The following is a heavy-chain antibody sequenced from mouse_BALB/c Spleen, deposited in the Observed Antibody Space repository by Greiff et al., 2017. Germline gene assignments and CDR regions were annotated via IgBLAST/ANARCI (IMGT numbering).Heavy chain of an antibody. CDR2: ISNLAYST. D-gene: IGHD2-14*01. V-gene: IGHV5-15*02. Sequence: EVLLVESGGGLVKPGGSRKLSCAASGFTFSDYGMAWVRQAPGKGPEWVAFISNLAYSTYYADTLTGRFTISREKAKNTLYLEMSSMRSEDAAMYYCAREKRGQHRGFAYWGQGTLVTVSA. CDR1: GFTFSDYG. J-gene: IGHJ3*01. CDR3: AREKRGQHRGFAY.